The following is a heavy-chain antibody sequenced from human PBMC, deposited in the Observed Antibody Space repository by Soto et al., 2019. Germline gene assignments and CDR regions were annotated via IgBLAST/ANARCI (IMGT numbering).Heavy chain of an antibody. CDR3: ARSNCSSTSCPLGDYYYYGMDV. Sequence: MGIIYPGDSDTRYSPSFQGQVTISADKSISTAYLQWSSLKASDTAMYYCARSNCSSTSCPLGDYYYYGMDVWGQGTTVTVSS. V-gene: IGHV5-51*01. CDR2: IYPGDSDT. D-gene: IGHD2-2*01. J-gene: IGHJ6*02.